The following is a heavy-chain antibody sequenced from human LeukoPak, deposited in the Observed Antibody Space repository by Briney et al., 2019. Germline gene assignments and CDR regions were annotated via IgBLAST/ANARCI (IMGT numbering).Heavy chain of an antibody. Sequence: GRSLRLSCAASGFTFSSYAMHWVRQAPGKGLEWVAVISYDGSNKYYADSVKGRFTISRDNSKNTLYLQMNSLRAEDTAVYYCARPLGYCSSTSCYPGSDAFDIWGQGTMVTVSS. V-gene: IGHV3-30-3*01. D-gene: IGHD2-2*01. CDR1: GFTFSSYA. CDR3: ARPLGYCSSTSCYPGSDAFDI. CDR2: ISYDGSNK. J-gene: IGHJ3*02.